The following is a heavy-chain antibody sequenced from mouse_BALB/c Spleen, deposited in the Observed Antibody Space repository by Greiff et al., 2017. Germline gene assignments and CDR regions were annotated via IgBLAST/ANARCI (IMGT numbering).Heavy chain of an antibody. CDR1: GFTFSSFG. Sequence: EVQLVESGGGLVQPGGSRKLSCAASGFTFSSFGMHWVRQAPEKGLEWVAYISSGSSTIYYADTVKGRFTISRDNPKNTLFLQMTSLRSEDTAMYYCARSLRRGVYYAMDYWGQGTSVTVSS. CDR3: ARSLRRGVYYAMDY. D-gene: IGHD2-12*01. V-gene: IGHV5-17*02. J-gene: IGHJ4*01. CDR2: ISSGSSTI.